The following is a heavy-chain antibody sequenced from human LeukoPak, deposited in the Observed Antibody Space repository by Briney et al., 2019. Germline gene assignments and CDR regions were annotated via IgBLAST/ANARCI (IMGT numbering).Heavy chain of an antibody. CDR3: ARALGPAGYRWWFDP. D-gene: IGHD2-2*01. CDR1: GYTFTGYY. J-gene: IGHJ5*02. V-gene: IGHV1-8*03. Sequence: GASVKVSCKASGYTFTGYYIHWVRQAPGQGLEWMGWMNPNSGNTGYAQKFQGRVTITRNPSISTAYMEMSSLRYEDTAVYYCARALGPAGYRWWFDPWGQGTLVTVSS. CDR2: MNPNSGNT.